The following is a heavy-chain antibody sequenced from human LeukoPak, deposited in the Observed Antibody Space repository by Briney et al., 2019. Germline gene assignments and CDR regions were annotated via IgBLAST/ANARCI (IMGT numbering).Heavy chain of an antibody. CDR3: ARDVYCSSASCYTNHNWFDP. V-gene: IGHV3-7*03. J-gene: IGHJ5*02. Sequence: GGSLRLSCAASGFTFSSYWMSWVRQAPGKGLEWVANIKQDGSEKYYVDSVEGRFTISRDNAKNSLYLQMNSLRAEDTAVYYCARDVYCSSASCYTNHNWFDPWGQGTLVTVSS. D-gene: IGHD2-2*02. CDR2: IKQDGSEK. CDR1: GFTFSSYW.